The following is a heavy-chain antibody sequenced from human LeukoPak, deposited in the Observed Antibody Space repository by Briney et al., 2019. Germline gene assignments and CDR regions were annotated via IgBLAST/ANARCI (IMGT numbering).Heavy chain of an antibody. CDR2: IYSGGTT. Sequence: GGSLRLSCAASGLIVSSNYMIWVRQAPGKGLECGSVIYSGGTTYYSDSVKGRFTISRDNSKNTLYLQMNSLRGEDTAVYYCARATAMVTSTFDIWGQGTMVTVSS. CDR1: GLIVSSNY. D-gene: IGHD5-18*01. CDR3: ARATAMVTSTFDI. J-gene: IGHJ3*02. V-gene: IGHV3-66*01.